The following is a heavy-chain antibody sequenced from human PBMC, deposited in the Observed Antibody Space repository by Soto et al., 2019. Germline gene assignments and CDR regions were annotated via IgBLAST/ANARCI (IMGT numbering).Heavy chain of an antibody. CDR3: AKGGTVTTPPRIDAFDI. D-gene: IGHD4-17*01. J-gene: IGHJ3*02. CDR2: ISGSGGST. CDR1: GFTFSSYA. Sequence: PGGSLRLSCAASGFTFSSYAMSWVRQAPGKGLEWVSAISGSGGSTYYADSVKGRFTISRDNSKNTLYLQMNSLRAEDTAVYYCAKGGTVTTPPRIDAFDIWGQGTMVTVSS. V-gene: IGHV3-23*01.